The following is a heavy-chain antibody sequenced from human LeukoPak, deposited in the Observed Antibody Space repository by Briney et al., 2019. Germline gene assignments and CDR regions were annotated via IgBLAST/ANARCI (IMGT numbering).Heavy chain of an antibody. CDR2: ISGYNGNT. Sequence: ASVKVSCKASGYTFTTYNINWVRQAPGQGLEWMGWISGYNGNTNYAQKLQGRVTMTTDTSTSTAYMEMRSLKSDDTAVYYCASLKNYYDSSGYLVTDAFDIWGQGTMVTVSS. V-gene: IGHV1-18*01. CDR3: ASLKNYYDSSGYLVTDAFDI. CDR1: GYTFTTYN. D-gene: IGHD3-22*01. J-gene: IGHJ3*02.